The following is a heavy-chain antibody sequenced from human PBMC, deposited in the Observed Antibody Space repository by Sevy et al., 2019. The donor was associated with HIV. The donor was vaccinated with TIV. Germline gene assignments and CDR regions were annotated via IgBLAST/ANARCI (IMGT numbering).Heavy chain of an antibody. Sequence: GGSLRLSCTTSGFTFDDYAMSWFRQAPGKGLEWVAFITRNSYEAYGGTTDYAASVKCRFIISRDDSKSIAYLQMNSLKTEDTAVYYCTRGLATADTPEYYFDYWGQGTLVTVSS. CDR1: GFTFDDYA. V-gene: IGHV3-49*03. CDR2: ITRNSYEAYGGTT. D-gene: IGHD5-12*01. J-gene: IGHJ4*02. CDR3: TRGLATADTPEYYFDY.